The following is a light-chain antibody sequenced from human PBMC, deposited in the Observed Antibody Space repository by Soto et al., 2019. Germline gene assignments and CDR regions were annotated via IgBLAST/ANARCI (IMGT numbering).Light chain of an antibody. Sequence: DIQMTQSPSSLSASVGDRVTITCQASQDISNYLNWYQQKPGKAPKLLIYDASNLETGVPSRFSGSGSGTDFTFTISSLQPDDIAPYYCQQYDNLLTFGGGTKVEIK. CDR3: QQYDNLLT. CDR1: QDISNY. CDR2: DAS. J-gene: IGKJ4*01. V-gene: IGKV1-33*01.